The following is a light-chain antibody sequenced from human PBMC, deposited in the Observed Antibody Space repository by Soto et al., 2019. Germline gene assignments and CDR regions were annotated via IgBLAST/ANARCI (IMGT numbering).Light chain of an antibody. CDR3: LQYNTWPYT. CDR2: GST. V-gene: IGKV3-15*01. Sequence: EIVMTQSPATLSVSPGERATLSCRASQSVVSNLAWYQQKPGQAPRLLIYGSTTRATGIPARFSGRWSETEFTRTISSLQSEDFAFYYCLQYNTWPYTFGQGTKLEIK. CDR1: QSVVSN. J-gene: IGKJ2*01.